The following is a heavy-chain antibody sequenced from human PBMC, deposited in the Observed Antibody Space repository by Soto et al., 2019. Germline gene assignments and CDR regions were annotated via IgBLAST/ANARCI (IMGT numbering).Heavy chain of an antibody. Sequence: QVQLVASGGGVVQPGRSLRLSCEAFGFTFSNHGMHWVRQAPGKGLQWVASVWSDGSNRYYADSVKGRFTMSRDKSKKTLNLQMNNLRADDTALYYCARDGSNKPGFYYGMDVWGQETTVSVSS. CDR1: GFTFSNHG. D-gene: IGHD4-4*01. J-gene: IGHJ6*02. CDR3: ARDGSNKPGFYYGMDV. V-gene: IGHV3-33*01. CDR2: VWSDGSNR.